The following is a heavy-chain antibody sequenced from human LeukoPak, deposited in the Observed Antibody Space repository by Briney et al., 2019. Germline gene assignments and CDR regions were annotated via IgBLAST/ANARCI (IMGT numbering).Heavy chain of an antibody. J-gene: IGHJ3*02. Sequence: GGSLRLSCAASGFTFRSYGIHWVRQAPGKGLEWVAVISYDGNNKYYADSVKGRFTISRDNSKNTLNLQMNSLRAEDTAVYYCARGVLRFLEWLLSDAFDIWGQGTMVTVSS. CDR3: ARGVLRFLEWLLSDAFDI. CDR1: GFTFRSYG. V-gene: IGHV3-33*05. CDR2: ISYDGNNK. D-gene: IGHD3-3*01.